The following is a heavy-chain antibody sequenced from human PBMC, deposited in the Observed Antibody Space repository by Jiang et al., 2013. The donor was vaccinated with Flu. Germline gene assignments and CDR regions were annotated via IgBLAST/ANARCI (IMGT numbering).Heavy chain of an antibody. D-gene: IGHD4-11*01. CDR3: ARDKGDPRDDYRLMDV. V-gene: IGHV5-51*01. J-gene: IGHJ6*02. Sequence: GAEVKKPGESLKISCKGSGYSFTSYWIGWVRQMPGKGLEWMGIIYPGDSDTRYSPSFQGQVTISADKSISTAYLQWSSLKASDTAMYYCARDKGDPRDDYRLMDVWGQGTTVTVSS. CDR2: IYPGDSDT. CDR1: GYSFTSYW.